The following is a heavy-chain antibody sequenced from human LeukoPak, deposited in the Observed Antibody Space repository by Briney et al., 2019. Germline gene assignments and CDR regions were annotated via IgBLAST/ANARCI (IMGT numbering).Heavy chain of an antibody. J-gene: IGHJ4*02. CDR3: ATDVTPSSCTSAGCPYGGHFDY. CDR2: INPSGGST. V-gene: IGHV1-46*01. Sequence: ASVKVSCKASGFTSTSYDINWVRQAPGQGLEWMGIINPSGGSTSYAQKFQGRVTMTRDTSTSTVYMELSSLRSDDTAMYYCATDVTPSSCTSAGCPYGGHFDYWGQGTLVTVSS. CDR1: GFTSTSYD. D-gene: IGHD2-2*01.